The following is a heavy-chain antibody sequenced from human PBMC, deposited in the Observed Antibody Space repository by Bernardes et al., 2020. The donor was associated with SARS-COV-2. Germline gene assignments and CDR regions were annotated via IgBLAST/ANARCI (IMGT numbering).Heavy chain of an antibody. CDR3: ARAPGGGFEGAFDI. D-gene: IGHD6-25*01. Sequence: GSLRLSFAASGFTVSSNYMSWVRQAPGKGLEWVSVIYSGGSTYYADSVKGRFTISRDNSKNTLYLQMNSLRAEDTAVYYCARAPGGGFEGAFDIWGQGTMVTVSS. CDR2: IYSGGST. J-gene: IGHJ3*02. V-gene: IGHV3-66*01. CDR1: GFTVSSNY.